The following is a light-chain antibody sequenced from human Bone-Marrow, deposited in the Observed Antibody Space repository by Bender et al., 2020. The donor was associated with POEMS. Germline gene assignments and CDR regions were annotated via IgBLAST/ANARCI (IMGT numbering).Light chain of an antibody. CDR1: SSAVGGPTY. V-gene: IGLV2-14*03. Sequence: QSALTQPAYVSGSPGQSITISCTATSSAVGGPTYVSWYQQLPGKAPKLLIFDVSHRPSGVSYRFSGYKSGNTASLTISGPQADVEGDYYCSSYTSSSTLVFGGGTRLTVL. CDR3: SSYTSSSTLV. J-gene: IGLJ2*01. CDR2: DVS.